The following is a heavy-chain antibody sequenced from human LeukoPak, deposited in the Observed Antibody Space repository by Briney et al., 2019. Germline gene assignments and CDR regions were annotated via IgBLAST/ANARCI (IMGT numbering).Heavy chain of an antibody. V-gene: IGHV4-59*01. CDR1: GDSMSNYH. J-gene: IGHJ5*02. CDR3: ARGSDGYRFDP. D-gene: IGHD5-18*01. CDR2: IYNSGTT. Sequence: PSETLTLTCTVSGDSMSNYHWTWIRQSPGKGPEYIGYIYNSGTTNYNPSLKSRVTISVDMSKKQFSLKLNSVTAADTAVYYCARGSDGYRFDPWGQGTLVTVSS.